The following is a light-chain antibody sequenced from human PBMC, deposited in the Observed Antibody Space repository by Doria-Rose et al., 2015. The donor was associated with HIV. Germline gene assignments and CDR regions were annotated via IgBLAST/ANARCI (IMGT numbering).Light chain of an antibody. V-gene: IGKV3-20*01. Sequence: TQSPGTLSLSPGERATLSCRASQSFSSTYLAWYQRKPGQAPSLLIHDGSTRATGIPDRFSASGSGTDFTLTINRLEPEDFALYYCHQYGTSWTFGQGTKVEI. CDR1: QSFSSTY. J-gene: IGKJ1*01. CDR3: HQYGTSWT. CDR2: DGS.